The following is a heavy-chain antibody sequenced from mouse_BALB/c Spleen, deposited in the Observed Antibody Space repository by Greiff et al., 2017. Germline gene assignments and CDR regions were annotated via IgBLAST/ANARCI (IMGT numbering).Heavy chain of an antibody. V-gene: IGHV1-63*02. CDR1: GYTFTNYW. D-gene: IGHD2-1*01. J-gene: IGHJ3*01. CDR2: IYPGGGYT. Sequence: QVQLQQSGAELVRPGASVTLSCKASGYTFTNYWLGWVKQRPGHGLEWIGDIYPGGGYTNYNEKFKGKATLTADTSSSTAYMQLSSLTSEDSAVYFCAREGSTMSFAYWGQGTLVTVSA. CDR3: AREGSTMSFAY.